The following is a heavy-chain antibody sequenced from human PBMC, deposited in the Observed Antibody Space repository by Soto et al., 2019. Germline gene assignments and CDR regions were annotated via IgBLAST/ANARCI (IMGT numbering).Heavy chain of an antibody. CDR2: ISYDGSNK. V-gene: IGHV3-30*03. CDR3: ATDSSYGYSY. D-gene: IGHD5-18*01. Sequence: GGSLRLSCAASGFTFSSYGMHWVRQAPGKGLEWVAVISYDGSNKYYADSVKGQFTISRDNSKNTLYLQMNSLRAEDTAVYYCATDSSYGYSYWGQGTLVTVSS. CDR1: GFTFSSYG. J-gene: IGHJ4*02.